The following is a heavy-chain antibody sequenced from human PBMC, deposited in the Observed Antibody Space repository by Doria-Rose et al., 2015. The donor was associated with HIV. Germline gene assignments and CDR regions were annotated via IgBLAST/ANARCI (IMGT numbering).Heavy chain of an antibody. CDR1: GGSFSGYY. CDR3: ARGLLRGGWNDVDYYYGMDV. V-gene: IGHV4-34*01. J-gene: IGHJ6*02. D-gene: IGHD1-1*01. CDR2: INHSGST. Sequence: QAQLQESDAGLVKPSETLSLTCAVFGGSFSGYYWSWIRQPPGKGLEWIGEINHSGSTNYKTSLKSRVTISLDTSKNLFSLKLSSVTAADTAVYYCARGLLRGGWNDVDYYYGMDVWGQGTTVTVSS.